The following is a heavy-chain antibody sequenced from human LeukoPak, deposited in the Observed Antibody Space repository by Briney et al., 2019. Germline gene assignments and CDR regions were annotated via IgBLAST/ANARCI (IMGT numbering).Heavy chain of an antibody. CDR2: IIPILGIA. D-gene: IGHD6-6*01. Sequence: SVKVSCKASGGTFSSYAISWVRQAPGQGLEWMGRIIPILGIANYAQKFQGRVTITADKSTSTAYMELSSLRSEDTAVYYCARVREYSSSADAFDIWGQGTMVTVSS. V-gene: IGHV1-69*04. CDR3: ARVREYSSSADAFDI. J-gene: IGHJ3*02. CDR1: GGTFSSYA.